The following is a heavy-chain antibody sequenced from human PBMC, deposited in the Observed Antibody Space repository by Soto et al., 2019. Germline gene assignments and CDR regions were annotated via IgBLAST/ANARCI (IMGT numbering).Heavy chain of an antibody. CDR3: ARSWKKAYGYYDWFDP. CDR1: GYTFTSYA. D-gene: IGHD4-17*01. Sequence: QVQLVQSGAEVKKPGASVKVSCKASGYTFTSYAMHWVRQAPGQRLEWMGWINAGNGNTKYSQKFQGRVTITRDTSVSTAYMELRGVRSEDTAVNYCARSWKKAYGYYDWFDPWGQGTLVTVSS. V-gene: IGHV1-3*01. CDR2: INAGNGNT. J-gene: IGHJ5*02.